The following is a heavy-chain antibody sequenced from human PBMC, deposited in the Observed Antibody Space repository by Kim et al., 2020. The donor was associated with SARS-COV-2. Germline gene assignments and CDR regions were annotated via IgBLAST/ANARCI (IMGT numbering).Heavy chain of an antibody. CDR2: VSYDGSNE. J-gene: IGHJ6*01. Sequence: GGSLRLSCAASGFTFRSYGMHWVRQAPGKGLEWVALVSYDGSNEYYADSVKGRFTISRDNFKNTLYLQMNSLRAEDTALYYCAREGDTTGLDAWGYGTT. CDR1: GFTFRSYG. V-gene: IGHV3-30*03. D-gene: IGHD3-16*01. CDR3: AREGDTTGLDA.